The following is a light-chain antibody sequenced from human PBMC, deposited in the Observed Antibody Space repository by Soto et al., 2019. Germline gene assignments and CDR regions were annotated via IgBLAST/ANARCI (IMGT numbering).Light chain of an antibody. J-gene: IGLJ3*02. CDR2: KVS. Sequence: QSVLTQPASVSGSPGQSITIPCTGTSSDVGGYNYVSWYQQHPGRAPKLVIYKVSDRPSGVSSRFSASKSGNTASLTISGLQAEDEADYYCSSYSTATSPQWVFGGGNQLTVL. CDR3: SSYSTATSPQWV. CDR1: SSDVGGYNY. V-gene: IGLV2-14*01.